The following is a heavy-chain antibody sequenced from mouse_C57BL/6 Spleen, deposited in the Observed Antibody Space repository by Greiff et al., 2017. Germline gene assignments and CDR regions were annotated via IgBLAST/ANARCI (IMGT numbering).Heavy chain of an antibody. Sequence: EVMLVESEGGLVQPGSSLKLSCTASGFTFSDYYMAWVRHAPEKGLEWVANINYDGSSTYYLDSLKSRFIISRDNAKNFLYLQMSSLKSEDTATYYCARENYYGRSFYFDYWGQGTTLTVSS. CDR2: INYDGSST. CDR1: GFTFSDYY. D-gene: IGHD1-1*01. V-gene: IGHV5-16*01. CDR3: ARENYYGRSFYFDY. J-gene: IGHJ2*01.